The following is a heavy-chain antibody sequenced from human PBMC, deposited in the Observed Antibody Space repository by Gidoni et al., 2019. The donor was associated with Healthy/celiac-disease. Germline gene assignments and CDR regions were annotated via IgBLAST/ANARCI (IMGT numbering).Heavy chain of an antibody. J-gene: IGHJ6*02. CDR3: ARDDDYGDNSYYYGMDV. CDR1: GFTFSSYS. V-gene: IGHV3-21*01. D-gene: IGHD4-17*01. CDR2: ISSSSSYI. Sequence: EVQLVESGGGLVKPGGSLRLSCAASGFTFSSYSMNWVRQAPGKGLGWVSSISSSSSYIYYADSVKGRFTISRDNAKNSLYLQMNSLRAEDTAVYYCARDDDYGDNSYYYGMDVWGQGTTVTVSS.